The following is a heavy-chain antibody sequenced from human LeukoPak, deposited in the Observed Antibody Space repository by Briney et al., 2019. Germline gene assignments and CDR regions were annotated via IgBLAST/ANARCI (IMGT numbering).Heavy chain of an antibody. Sequence: GGSLRLSCAASGFTVNSNYMSWVRQAPGKGLEWVSVIYSGGSTYYANSVKGRFTISRDNSKNTLYLQMNSLRAEDTAVYYCARDNAVPGRGYYLDYWGQGTLVTVSS. V-gene: IGHV3-53*01. CDR1: GFTVNSNY. D-gene: IGHD6-19*01. CDR3: ARDNAVPGRGYYLDY. CDR2: IYSGGST. J-gene: IGHJ4*02.